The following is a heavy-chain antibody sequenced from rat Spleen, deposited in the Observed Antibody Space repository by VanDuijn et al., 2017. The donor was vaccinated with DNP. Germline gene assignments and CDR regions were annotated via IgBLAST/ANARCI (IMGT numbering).Heavy chain of an antibody. CDR2: INKDSSVI. J-gene: IGHJ2*01. D-gene: IGHD4-3*01. Sequence: EVKLVESGGGLVQSGRSLKLSCAASGFNFNEYWMGWVRQAPGKGLEWIGEINKDSSVIKYIPSLKDKITVSRDNAQNTLYLQMNKLGSEDTAIYYCVREEFGVDYWGQGAMVTVSS. V-gene: IGHV4-2*01. CDR3: VREEFGVDY. CDR1: GFNFNEYW.